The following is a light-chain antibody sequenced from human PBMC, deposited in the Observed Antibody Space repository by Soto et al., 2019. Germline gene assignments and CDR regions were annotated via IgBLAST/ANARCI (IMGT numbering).Light chain of an antibody. Sequence: QSVLTQPPSASGSPGQSVTISCTGTSSDVGGYNYVSWYQQHPGKAPKLMIYEVSKRPSGVPDRVSGSKSGNTASLTVSGLKAEYEADDYCSSYAGSTPLVLGGGTKVTVL. CDR1: SSDVGGYNY. CDR2: EVS. J-gene: IGLJ2*01. CDR3: SSYAGSTPLV. V-gene: IGLV2-8*01.